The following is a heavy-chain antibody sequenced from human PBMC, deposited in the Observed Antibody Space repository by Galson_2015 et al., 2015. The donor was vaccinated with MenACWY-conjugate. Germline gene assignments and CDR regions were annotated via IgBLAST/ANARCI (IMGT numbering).Heavy chain of an antibody. D-gene: IGHD2-2*01. CDR3: AHSPYCSTTSCYAARAFDV. CDR2: IYWDDDK. V-gene: IGHV2-5*02. Sequence: PALVKPTQALTLTRTFSGFSLSTSRVGVGWIRQPPGQALEWLSLIYWDDDKRYSPSLKSRLTITKDTSKNQAVLSMTNMDPVDTATYYCAHSPYCSTTSCYAARAFDVWGQGTVVTVSS. CDR1: GFSLSTSRVG. J-gene: IGHJ3*01.